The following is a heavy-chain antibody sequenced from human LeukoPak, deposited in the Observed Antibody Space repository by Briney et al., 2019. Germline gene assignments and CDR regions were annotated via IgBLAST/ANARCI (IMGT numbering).Heavy chain of an antibody. J-gene: IGHJ4*02. V-gene: IGHV3-20*04. CDR3: ITDIRQSPFDY. Sequence: GGSLRLSCAASGFTFDDYGMSWVRQAPGKGLEWVSGINWNGGNTGYADSVRGRFTISRDNARNSLFLQMNSLKIEDTAVYYCITDIRQSPFDYWGQGTLVTVSS. CDR1: GFTFDDYG. D-gene: IGHD5-12*01. CDR2: INWNGGNT.